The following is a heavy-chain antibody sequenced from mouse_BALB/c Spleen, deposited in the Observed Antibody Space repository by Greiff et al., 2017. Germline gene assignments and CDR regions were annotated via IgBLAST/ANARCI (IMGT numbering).Heavy chain of an antibody. J-gene: IGHJ2*01. CDR1: GYTFTSYW. V-gene: IGHV1-61*01. Sequence: QVQLQQPGSVLVRPGASVKLSCKASGYTFTSYWMNWVKQRPGRGLEWIGRIDPSDSETHYNQKFKDKATLTVDKSSSTAYIQLSSLTSEDSAVYYCARSGRYDPFDYWGQGTTLTVSS. CDR3: ARSGRYDPFDY. CDR2: IDPSDSET. D-gene: IGHD2-14*01.